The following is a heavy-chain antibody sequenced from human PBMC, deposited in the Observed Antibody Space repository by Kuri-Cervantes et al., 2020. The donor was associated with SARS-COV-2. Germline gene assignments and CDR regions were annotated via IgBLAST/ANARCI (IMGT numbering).Heavy chain of an antibody. J-gene: IGHJ4*02. CDR2: ISFSGDT. CDR1: GGSISSGDYY. CDR3: VASLAWGRIDY. D-gene: IGHD7-27*01. V-gene: IGHV4-30-4*01. Sequence: SCSVSGGSISSGDYYWSWIRQPPGKGLEWIGYISFSGDTYSSPSLKSRLTISVDTSKNQFSLKLSSVTAADTAVCSCVASLAWGRIDYWGQGTLVTVSS.